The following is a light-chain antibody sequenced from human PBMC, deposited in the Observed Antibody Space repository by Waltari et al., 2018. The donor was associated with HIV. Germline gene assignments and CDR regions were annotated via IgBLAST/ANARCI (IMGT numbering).Light chain of an antibody. Sequence: EIVLTQSPLSLPVSPGEPASISCRSSQSLLHSIGYNYVNWYLQKPGQSQQLLIYLGSTRASGVPDRVSGSGSGTDFTLKISRVEAEDVGVYYCMQALETPLTFGGGTKVEIK. J-gene: IGKJ4*01. V-gene: IGKV2-28*01. CDR1: QSLLHSIGYNY. CDR2: LGS. CDR3: MQALETPLT.